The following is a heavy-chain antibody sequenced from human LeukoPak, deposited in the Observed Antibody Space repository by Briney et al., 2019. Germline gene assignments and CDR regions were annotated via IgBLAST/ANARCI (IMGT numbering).Heavy chain of an antibody. Sequence: PSETLSLTCTVSGVSISSSNSYWGWIRQPPGKGLEWVGSIYYSGNTYYNASLKSQVSISIDTSKNQFSLRLTSVTAADTAVYYCARQTGSGLFILPGGQGTLVTVSS. CDR1: GVSISSSNSY. D-gene: IGHD3/OR15-3a*01. CDR3: ARQTGSGLFILP. CDR2: IYYSGNT. V-gene: IGHV4-39*01. J-gene: IGHJ4*02.